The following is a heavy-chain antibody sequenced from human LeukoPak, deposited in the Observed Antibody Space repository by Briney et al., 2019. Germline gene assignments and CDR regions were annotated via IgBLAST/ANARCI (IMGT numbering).Heavy chain of an antibody. D-gene: IGHD3-10*01. CDR1: GGTFSSYA. CDR2: INPSGGST. Sequence: ASVKVSCKASGGTFSSYAISWVRQAPGQGLEWMGIINPSGGSTSYAQKFQGRVTMTRDTSTSTVYMELSSLRSEDTAVYYCARESPYGSGSSFDYWGQGTLVTVSS. J-gene: IGHJ4*02. CDR3: ARESPYGSGSSFDY. V-gene: IGHV1-46*01.